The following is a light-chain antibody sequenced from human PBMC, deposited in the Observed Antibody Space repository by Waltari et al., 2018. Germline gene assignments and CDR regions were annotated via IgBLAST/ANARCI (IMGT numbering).Light chain of an antibody. V-gene: IGKV1-39*01. CDR1: QTMSRN. CDR3: QQSYSTPYT. J-gene: IGKJ2*01. CDR2: TAT. Sequence: IQMTQSPSSLSASVADRVTITCRASQTMSRNLNWYRHKRGKAPELLIHTATTLQTGVPSRFSGSGSGTDFTLTISDLQPEDFATYYCQQSYSTPYTFGQGTNLEFK.